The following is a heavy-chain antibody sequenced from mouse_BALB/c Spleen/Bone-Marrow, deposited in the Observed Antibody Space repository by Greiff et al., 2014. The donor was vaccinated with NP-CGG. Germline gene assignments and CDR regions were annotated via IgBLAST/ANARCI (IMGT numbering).Heavy chain of an antibody. Sequence: EVKLVESGGGLVKPGGSLKLSCAASVFAFSRYDMSWVRQTPEKRLEWVAYITNGGDNTYYPDTVKGRFTISRDNAKNTLYLQMSSLKSEDTAMYYCVRHKNYYAMDYWGQGTSVTVSS. J-gene: IGHJ4*01. CDR3: VRHKNYYAMDY. CDR1: VFAFSRYD. CDR2: ITNGGDNT. V-gene: IGHV5-12-1*01.